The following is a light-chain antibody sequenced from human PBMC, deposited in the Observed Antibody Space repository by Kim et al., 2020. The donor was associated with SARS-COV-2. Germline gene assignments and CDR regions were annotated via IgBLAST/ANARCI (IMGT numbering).Light chain of an antibody. V-gene: IGKV3-11*01. Sequence: SWSPRESATLSCRASQSVSSYLAWYQQKPGQAPRLLIYDASNRATCIPARFSGSGSGTDFTLTISSLEPEDFAEYYCQPCSTWLTFGQGTRLAI. CDR3: QPCSTWLT. J-gene: IGKJ5*01. CDR1: QSVSSY. CDR2: DAS.